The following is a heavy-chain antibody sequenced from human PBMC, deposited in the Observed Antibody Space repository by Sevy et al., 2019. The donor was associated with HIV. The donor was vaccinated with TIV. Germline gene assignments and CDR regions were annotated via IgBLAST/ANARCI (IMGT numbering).Heavy chain of an antibody. Sequence: GGSLRLSCAASGFTFSKYSMSWVRQPPGKGLEWVATLSFGCGEINYADSVKGRFTISRDNSKSSVYLQMNNLRPEDTAAYYCAIEGCTKPHDYWGQGTLVTVSS. CDR3: AIEGCTKPHDY. CDR2: LSFGCGEI. V-gene: IGHV3-23*01. J-gene: IGHJ4*02. D-gene: IGHD2-8*01. CDR1: GFTFSKYS.